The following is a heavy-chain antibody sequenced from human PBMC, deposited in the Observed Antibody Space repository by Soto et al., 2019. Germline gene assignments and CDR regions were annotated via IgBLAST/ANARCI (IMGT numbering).Heavy chain of an antibody. CDR3: TRVATAVPS. V-gene: IGHV4-59*12. D-gene: IGHD5-18*01. CDR2: IYYRGTT. Sequence: SETLSLTCNVSNGSLNVYYWSWIRQPPGKELEWIGNIYYRGTTNYNPSLQGRVTMSIDTSKNQFSLMLTSVTAADTAVYYCTRVATAVPSWGRGVLVTVSS. CDR1: NGSLNVYY. J-gene: IGHJ5*02.